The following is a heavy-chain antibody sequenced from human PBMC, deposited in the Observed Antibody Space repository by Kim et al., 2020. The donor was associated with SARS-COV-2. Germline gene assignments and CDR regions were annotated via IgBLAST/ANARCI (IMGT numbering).Heavy chain of an antibody. CDR2: IEST. V-gene: IGHV4-59*01. D-gene: IGHD3-10*01. Sequence: IESTNYNPSLKSRVTLSVDTSKNQFSLKLSSVTAADTAVYYCARDRVFDPWGQGTLVTVSS. J-gene: IGHJ5*02. CDR3: ARDRVFDP.